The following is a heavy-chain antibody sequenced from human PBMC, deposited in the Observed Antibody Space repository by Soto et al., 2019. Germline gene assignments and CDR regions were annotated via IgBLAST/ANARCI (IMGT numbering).Heavy chain of an antibody. V-gene: IGHV3-74*01. CDR1: GFNFSRNW. D-gene: IGHD3-10*01. CDR3: TIGPRPSSVGTGAF. CDR2: INSDGSRT. Sequence: GGSLRLSCSASGFNFSRNWTHWVRQVPGRGLVWVSHINSDGSRTTYADSVKGRFTISRDNAKNTLYLQMNALRVEDTALYYCTIGPRPSSVGTGAFWGQGTLVTVSS. J-gene: IGHJ4*02.